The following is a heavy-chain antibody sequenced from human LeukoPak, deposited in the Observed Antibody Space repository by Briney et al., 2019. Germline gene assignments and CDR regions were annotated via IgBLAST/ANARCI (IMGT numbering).Heavy chain of an antibody. Sequence: SETLSLTCTVSGGSISSSSYYWGWIRQPPGKGLEWIGSIYYSGSTYYNPSLKSRVTISVDTSKNQFSLKLSSVTAADTAVYYCAGLASADYWGQGTLVTVSS. V-gene: IGHV4-39*01. CDR3: AGLASADY. CDR2: IYYSGST. J-gene: IGHJ4*02. CDR1: GGSISSSSYY. D-gene: IGHD5-12*01.